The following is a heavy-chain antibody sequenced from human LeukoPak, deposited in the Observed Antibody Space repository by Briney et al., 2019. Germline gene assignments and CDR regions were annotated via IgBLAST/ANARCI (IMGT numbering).Heavy chain of an antibody. D-gene: IGHD6-19*01. Sequence: GGSLRLSCAASGFTFSSYAMHWVRQAPGKGLEWVAVISYDGSNKYYADSVKGRFTISRDNSKNTLYLQMNSLRAEDTAVYYCAREEVAALGYFDHWGQGTLVTVSS. J-gene: IGHJ4*02. CDR3: AREEVAALGYFDH. V-gene: IGHV3-30-3*01. CDR1: GFTFSSYA. CDR2: ISYDGSNK.